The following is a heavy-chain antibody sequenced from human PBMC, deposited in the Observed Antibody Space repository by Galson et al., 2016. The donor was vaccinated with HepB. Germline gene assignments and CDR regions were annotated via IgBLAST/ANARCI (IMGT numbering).Heavy chain of an antibody. J-gene: IGHJ4*02. CDR2: INPSGGST. V-gene: IGHV1-46*01. CDR1: GYTFTSYY. D-gene: IGHD4-17*01. Sequence: SVKVSCKASGYTFTSYYLHWVRQAPGQGLEWMGIINPSGGSTSYAQKFQGRVTMTRDTSTSTVYMELSSLRSEDTAVYFCARDGDEYGDFASRYFDYWGQGTLVTVSS. CDR3: ARDGDEYGDFASRYFDY.